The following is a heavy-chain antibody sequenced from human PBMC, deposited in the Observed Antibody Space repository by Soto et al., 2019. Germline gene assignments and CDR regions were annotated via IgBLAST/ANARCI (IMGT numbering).Heavy chain of an antibody. D-gene: IGHD2-2*01. CDR3: AKHEGYCSTTTCSNFDY. J-gene: IGHJ4*02. CDR1: GFTFTSYW. V-gene: IGHV5-51*01. CDR2: IYPGDSDS. Sequence: PGESLKISCKGSGFTFTSYWIAWVRQMPGKGLEWMGIIYPGDSDSSYSPSFQGQVTISADKSINTAYLHWSSRKASDTAIYYCAKHEGYCSTTTCSNFDYWGQGTLVTVSS.